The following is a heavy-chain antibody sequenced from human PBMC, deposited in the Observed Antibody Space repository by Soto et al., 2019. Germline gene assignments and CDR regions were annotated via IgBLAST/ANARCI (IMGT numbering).Heavy chain of an antibody. CDR3: VKKRGGVGVTWGAFDI. Sequence: GGSLRLSCSASGFTFSSYAMHWVRQAPGKGLEYVSAISRNGGSTYYADSVKGRFTISRDNSKNTLYLQMSSLRAEDTAVYYCVKKRGGVGVTWGAFDIWGQGTVVTVSS. D-gene: IGHD2-21*02. CDR1: GFTFSSYA. J-gene: IGHJ3*02. V-gene: IGHV3-64D*06. CDR2: ISRNGGST.